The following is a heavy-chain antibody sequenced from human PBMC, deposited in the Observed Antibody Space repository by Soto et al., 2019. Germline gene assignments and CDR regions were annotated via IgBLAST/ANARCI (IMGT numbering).Heavy chain of an antibody. Sequence: GGSLRLSCVASGFIFDDYAMHWVRQAPGKGLEWVAGISWNSGSIGYVDSVKGRFTISRDNVKKSLFLQMNSLRAEDTALYYCANLGYSSGWYGIDVSGQGTTVTVSS. D-gene: IGHD6-19*01. CDR3: ANLGYSSGWYGIDV. V-gene: IGHV3-9*01. CDR1: GFIFDDYA. J-gene: IGHJ6*02. CDR2: ISWNSGSI.